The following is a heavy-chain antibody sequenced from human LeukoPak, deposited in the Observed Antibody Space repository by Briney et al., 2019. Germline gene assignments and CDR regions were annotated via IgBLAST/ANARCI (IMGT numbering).Heavy chain of an antibody. CDR1: GFTFSSYA. V-gene: IGHV3-23*01. CDR3: ASFRTGYSYYFDY. Sequence: GGSLRLSCAASGFTFSSYAMNWVRQAPGKGLDWVSAISGSGGYTYYPDSVKGRFTISRDNSKNTLFLQMSSLRAEDTAVYYCASFRTGYSYYFDYWGQGILVTVSS. J-gene: IGHJ4*02. D-gene: IGHD3/OR15-3a*01. CDR2: ISGSGGYT.